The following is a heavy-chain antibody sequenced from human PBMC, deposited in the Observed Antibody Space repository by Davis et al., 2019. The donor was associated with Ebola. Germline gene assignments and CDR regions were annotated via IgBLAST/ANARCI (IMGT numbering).Heavy chain of an antibody. D-gene: IGHD3-10*01. J-gene: IGHJ6*02. CDR3: AREDYYGSGSFFRSYYYGMDV. V-gene: IGHV3-7*01. CDR1: RFMFNTYW. Sequence: PGGSLRLSCAGSRFMFNTYWMNWVRQAPGKGLEWVANINQDGSEQYYVGSVKGRFTISRDNAKNSLYLQMNSLRAEDTAVYFCAREDYYGSGSFFRSYYYGMDVWGQGTTVTVSS. CDR2: INQDGSEQ.